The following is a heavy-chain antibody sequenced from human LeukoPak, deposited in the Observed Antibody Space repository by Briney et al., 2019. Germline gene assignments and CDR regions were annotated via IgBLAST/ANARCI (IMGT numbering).Heavy chain of an antibody. D-gene: IGHD3-22*01. J-gene: IGHJ6*03. Sequence: RGSLRPSCAASGFTFSSFWISWVRQAPGKGLEWVANIKQDGSEKYYVDSVKGRFTISRDNGKNSLYLQMNSLRAEDMAVYYCARDFELRRNYYDSSGYYHNYYMDVWGKGTTVTVSS. CDR2: IKQDGSEK. V-gene: IGHV3-7*01. CDR3: ARDFELRRNYYDSSGYYHNYYMDV. CDR1: GFTFSSFW.